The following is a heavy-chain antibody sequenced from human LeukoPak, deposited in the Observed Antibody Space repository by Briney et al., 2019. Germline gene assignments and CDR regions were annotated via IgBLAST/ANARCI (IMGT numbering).Heavy chain of an antibody. J-gene: IGHJ4*02. CDR3: ARWNRAAVVTPKYYFDY. D-gene: IGHD4-23*01. Sequence: SETLSLTCTVSGGSISSSSYYWGWIRQPPGKGLEWIGSIYYSGSTYYNPSLKSRVTISVDTSKNQFSLKLSSVTAADTAVYYCARWNRAAVVTPKYYFDYWGQGTLVTVSS. V-gene: IGHV4-39*07. CDR1: GGSISSSSYY. CDR2: IYYSGST.